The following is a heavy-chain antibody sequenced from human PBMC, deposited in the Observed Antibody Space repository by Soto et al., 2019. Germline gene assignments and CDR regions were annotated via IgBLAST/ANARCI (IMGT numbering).Heavy chain of an antibody. D-gene: IGHD3-10*01. V-gene: IGHV4-34*01. J-gene: IGHJ5*02. Sequence: SQTLSLTCAVYGGSFSGYYWNWIRQPPGKGLEWIGEINHSGSTNYNPSLKSRVTISVDTSKNQFSLKLSSVTAADTAVYYCVRTGLLWFGEYWFDPWGQGTLVTVSS. CDR3: VRTGLLWFGEYWFDP. CDR2: INHSGST. CDR1: GGSFSGYY.